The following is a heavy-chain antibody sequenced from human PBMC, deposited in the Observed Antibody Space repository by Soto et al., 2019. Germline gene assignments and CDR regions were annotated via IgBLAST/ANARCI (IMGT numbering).Heavy chain of an antibody. CDR3: ARYPIPAITMVRTDV. V-gene: IGHV4-39*07. D-gene: IGHD3-10*01. CDR2: IYYSGST. Sequence: SETLSLTCTVSGGSISSSSYYWGWIRQPPGKGLEWIGCIYYSGSTYYNPSLKSRVTISVDTSKNQFSLKLSSVTAADTAVYYCARYPIPAITMVRTDVWGQGTTVTVSS. CDR1: GGSISSSSYY. J-gene: IGHJ6*02.